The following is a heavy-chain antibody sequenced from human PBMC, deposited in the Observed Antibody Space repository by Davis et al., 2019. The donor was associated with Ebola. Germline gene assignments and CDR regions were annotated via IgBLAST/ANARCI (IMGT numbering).Heavy chain of an antibody. CDR3: AKDIVGTEQQLGGY. Sequence: PGGSLRLSCAASGFTFSSYWMHWVRQAPGKGLVWVSRINSDGSSTSYADSVKGRFTISRDNSKNTLYLQMNSLRAEDTAVYYCAKDIVGTEQQLGGYWGQGTLVTVSS. V-gene: IGHV3-74*01. CDR1: GFTFSSYW. CDR2: INSDGSST. J-gene: IGHJ4*02. D-gene: IGHD6-13*01.